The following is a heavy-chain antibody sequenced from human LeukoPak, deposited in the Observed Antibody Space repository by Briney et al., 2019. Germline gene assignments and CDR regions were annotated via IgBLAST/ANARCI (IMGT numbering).Heavy chain of an antibody. CDR3: ARGYCSGGSCPTNDY. Sequence: ASVKVSCKASGYTFTGYYMHWVRQAPGQGLEWMGWINPNSGGTNYAQKFQGRVTMTRDTSISTAYMELSRLRSDDTAVYYCARGYCSGGSCPTNDYWGRGTLVTVSS. D-gene: IGHD2-15*01. CDR2: INPNSGGT. V-gene: IGHV1-2*02. J-gene: IGHJ4*02. CDR1: GYTFTGYY.